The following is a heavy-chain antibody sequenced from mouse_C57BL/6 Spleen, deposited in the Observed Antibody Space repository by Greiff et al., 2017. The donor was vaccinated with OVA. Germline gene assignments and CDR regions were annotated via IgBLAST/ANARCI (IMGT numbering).Heavy chain of an antibody. J-gene: IGHJ3*01. CDR1: GYTFTDYE. CDR3: TRRDGSLLAY. V-gene: IGHV1-15*01. CDR2: IDPETGGT. D-gene: IGHD1-1*01. Sequence: QVQLQQSGAELVRPGASVTLSCKASGYTFTDYEMHWVKQTPVHGLEWIGAIDPETGGTAYNQKFKGKAILTADKSSSTAYMELRSLTSEDSAVYYCTRRDGSLLAYWGQGTLVTVSA.